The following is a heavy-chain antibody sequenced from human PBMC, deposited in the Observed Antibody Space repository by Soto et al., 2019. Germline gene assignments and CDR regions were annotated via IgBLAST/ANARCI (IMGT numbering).Heavy chain of an antibody. Sequence: EVQLVESGGGLVQPGGSLRLSCAASGFTISNNYMSWVRQAPGKGLEWVSVIYSGGSTYYADSVKGRFTISRDNSKNTLYLQMNSLRADDTAVYYCASVPVPGTPRYFDLWGRGTLVTVSS. D-gene: IGHD6-19*01. CDR2: IYSGGST. J-gene: IGHJ2*01. CDR1: GFTISNNY. CDR3: ASVPVPGTPRYFDL. V-gene: IGHV3-66*01.